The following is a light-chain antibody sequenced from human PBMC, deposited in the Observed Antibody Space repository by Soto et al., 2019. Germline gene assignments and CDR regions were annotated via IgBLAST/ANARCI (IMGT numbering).Light chain of an antibody. V-gene: IGLV2-8*01. J-gene: IGLJ2*01. Sequence: QSALTQPPSAYGSPGQSVTISCTGASTDANDYNYVSWYQQYPGKAPKLIIYEVIRRPSWVPDRFSGSKTGNTASLTVSGLQAEDEANYYCSSYVGDNNVVFGGGTKVTVL. CDR1: STDANDYNY. CDR3: SSYVGDNNVV. CDR2: EVI.